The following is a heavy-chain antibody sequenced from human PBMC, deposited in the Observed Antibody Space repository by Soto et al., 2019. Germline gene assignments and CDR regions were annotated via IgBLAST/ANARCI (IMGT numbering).Heavy chain of an antibody. D-gene: IGHD2-8*02. CDR1: GGSFSSGGYY. Sequence: QLQLQESGPGLVKPSQTLSLACTVSGGSFSSGGYYWSLIRQLPGKGLEWIGYIYYSGSTYYNPSLKSPFTISLDTSKNQFSLKLSSVTAADTDMYYCARATSFSGHHGYWGQGTLVTVSS. CDR3: ARATSFSGHHGY. J-gene: IGHJ4*02. V-gene: IGHV4-31*01. CDR2: IYYSGST.